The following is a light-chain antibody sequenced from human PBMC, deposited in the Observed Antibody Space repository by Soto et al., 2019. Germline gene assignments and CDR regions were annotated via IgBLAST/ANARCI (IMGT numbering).Light chain of an antibody. Sequence: EIVMTQSPATLSVSPGERATFSCRASQSVNTNLAWYQLKPGQAPRLLVYGASSRATGIPDRFSGSGSGTDFILSISRLEPEDVAVYYCQQYGSSPPTFDKGTKVDIK. CDR1: QSVNTN. CDR2: GAS. CDR3: QQYGSSPPT. V-gene: IGKV3-20*01. J-gene: IGKJ1*01.